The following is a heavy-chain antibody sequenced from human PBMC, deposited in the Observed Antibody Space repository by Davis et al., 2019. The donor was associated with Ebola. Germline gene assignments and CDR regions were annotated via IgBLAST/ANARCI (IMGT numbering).Heavy chain of an antibody. V-gene: IGHV5-51*01. CDR2: IYPGDSDT. J-gene: IGHJ4*02. CDR1: GYSFSSYW. CDR3: ARGTDGYNPGGYFDS. Sequence: GESLKISCKGSGYSFSSYWLAWVRHMPGKGLEWMGIIYPGDSDTRYSPSFEGQVTISADKSISTAYLQWSSLKASDTAMYYCARGTDGYNPGGYFDSWGQGTLVTVSS. D-gene: IGHD5-24*01.